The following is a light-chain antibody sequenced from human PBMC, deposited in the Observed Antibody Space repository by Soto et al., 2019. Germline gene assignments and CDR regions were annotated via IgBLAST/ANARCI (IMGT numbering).Light chain of an antibody. CDR3: CSYAGSTTQTYV. V-gene: IGLV2-23*02. Sequence: QSVLTQPASLSGSPGQSITISCTGTHSDVGSYNLVSWYQQHPGKAPKVIIYEVSERPSGVSDRFSGSKSGNTASLMISGLQAEDEADYYCCSYAGSTTQTYVFGSGTKVTVL. J-gene: IGLJ1*01. CDR1: HSDVGSYNL. CDR2: EVS.